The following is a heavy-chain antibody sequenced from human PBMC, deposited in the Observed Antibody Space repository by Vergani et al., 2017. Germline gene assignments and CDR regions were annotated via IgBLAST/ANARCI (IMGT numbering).Heavy chain of an antibody. J-gene: IGHJ6*04. CDR3: ANSVIAGNVGVAYFGMDV. D-gene: IGHD2/OR15-2a*01. Sequence: QVQILQSGGGVVQPGGSLRLSCTLSGFTLTTYGIHWVRQAPGKGLEWVSFIRYDGSSEYYGDSVKGRFTISRDKSQNTVNLQMNSLRTEDTAVYFCANSVIAGNVGVAYFGMDVWGGGTTVTVSS. V-gene: IGHV3-30*02. CDR2: IRYDGSSE. CDR1: GFTLTTYG.